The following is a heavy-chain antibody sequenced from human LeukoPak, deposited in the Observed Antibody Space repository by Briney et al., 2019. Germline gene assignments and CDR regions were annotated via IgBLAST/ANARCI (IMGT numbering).Heavy chain of an antibody. Sequence: SETLSLTCTVSGGSISSYYWSWIRPPPGKGLEWVGYTYSSGSTNYNPSLKSRVTISVDTSKNQFSLKLSSVTAADTALYYCARATYGSVFFDYWGQGTLVTVSS. CDR1: GGSISSYY. CDR3: ARATYGSVFFDY. D-gene: IGHD4-17*01. CDR2: TYSSGST. J-gene: IGHJ4*02. V-gene: IGHV4-59*01.